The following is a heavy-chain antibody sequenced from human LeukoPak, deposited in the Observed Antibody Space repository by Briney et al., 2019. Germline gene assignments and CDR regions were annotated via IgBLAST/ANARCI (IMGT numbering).Heavy chain of an antibody. CDR1: GFTFSSYS. D-gene: IGHD3-22*01. CDR2: ISSSSSTI. J-gene: IGHJ4*02. Sequence: RAGGSLRLSCAASGFTFSSYSMNWVRQAPGKGLEWVSYISSSSSTIYYADSVKGRFTISRDNAKNSLYLQMNSLRAEHTAVYYCARVGYYYDSSGYQPPFDYWGQGTLVTVSS. V-gene: IGHV3-48*04. CDR3: ARVGYYYDSSGYQPPFDY.